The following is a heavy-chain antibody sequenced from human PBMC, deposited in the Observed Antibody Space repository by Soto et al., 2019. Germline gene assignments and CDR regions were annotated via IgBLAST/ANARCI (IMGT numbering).Heavy chain of an antibody. D-gene: IGHD3-3*01. V-gene: IGHV3-48*03. CDR2: ISSSGGTI. Sequence: EVQLVESGGGLVQPGGSLRLSCAASGFTFSSYEMNWVRQAPGKGLEWVSYISSSGGTIYYADSVKGRFTISRDNAKNTLYLQMNSLRAEDTAVYYCAKGGLDDFWSGYYPGWFDPWGQGTLVTVSS. CDR3: AKGGLDDFWSGYYPGWFDP. CDR1: GFTFSSYE. J-gene: IGHJ5*02.